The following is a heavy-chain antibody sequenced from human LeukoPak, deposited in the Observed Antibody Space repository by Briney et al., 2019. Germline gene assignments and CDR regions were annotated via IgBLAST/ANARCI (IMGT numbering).Heavy chain of an antibody. D-gene: IGHD3-10*01. CDR1: GGSFSGYY. Sequence: SETLSLTCAVYGGSFSGYYWSWIRQPPGKGLEWIGEINHSGSTNYNPSLKSRVTISVDTSKNQFSLKLSSVTAADTAVYYCARLKVRGVIKYFQHWGQGTLVTVSS. CDR2: INHSGST. V-gene: IGHV4-34*01. CDR3: ARLKVRGVIKYFQH. J-gene: IGHJ1*01.